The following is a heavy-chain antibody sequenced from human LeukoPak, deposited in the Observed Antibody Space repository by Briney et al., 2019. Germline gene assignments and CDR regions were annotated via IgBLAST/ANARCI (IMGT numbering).Heavy chain of an antibody. J-gene: IGHJ5*02. CDR2: IYYSGST. Sequence: SETLSLTCTVSGGSISSYYWSWIRQPPGKGLEWIGYIYYSGSTNYNPSLKSRVTISVDTSKNQFSLKLSSVTAADTAVYYCARGAAAGPLGNWFDPWGQGTLVTVSS. CDR1: GGSISSYY. CDR3: ARGAAAGPLGNWFDP. D-gene: IGHD6-13*01. V-gene: IGHV4-59*01.